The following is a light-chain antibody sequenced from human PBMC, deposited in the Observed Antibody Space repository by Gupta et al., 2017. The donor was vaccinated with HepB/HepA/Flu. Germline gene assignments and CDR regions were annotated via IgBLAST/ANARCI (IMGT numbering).Light chain of an antibody. CDR3: AAWDDSLSGYV. CDR2: RNN. Sequence: QSVLTQPPSASGTPGQRVTISCSGSSSNIGSNYVYWYQQLPGTAPKLLLYRNNQRPSGVPDRFSGSKSGTSASLAISGLRSEDEADSYCAAWDDSLSGYVFGTGTKVTVL. CDR1: SSNIGSNY. J-gene: IGLJ1*01. V-gene: IGLV1-47*01.